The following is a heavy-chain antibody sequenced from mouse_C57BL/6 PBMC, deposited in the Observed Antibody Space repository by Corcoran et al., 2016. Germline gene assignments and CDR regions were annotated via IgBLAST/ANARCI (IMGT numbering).Heavy chain of an antibody. V-gene: IGHV1-19*01. D-gene: IGHD1-1*01. CDR2: INPYNGGT. J-gene: IGHJ4*01. CDR1: GYTFTDYY. Sequence: EVQLQQSGPVLVKPGASVKMSCKASGYTFTDYYMNWVKQSHGKSLEWIGVINPYNGGTSYNQKFKGKATLTVDKSSSTAYMELNSLTSEDSAVYYCAREAVVARYAMDYWGQGTSVTVSS. CDR3: AREAVVARYAMDY.